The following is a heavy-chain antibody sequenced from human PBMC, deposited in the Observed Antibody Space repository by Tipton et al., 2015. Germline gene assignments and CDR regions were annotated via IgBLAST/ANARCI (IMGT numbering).Heavy chain of an antibody. CDR3: ARSGDTYFDY. Sequence: TLSLTCSVSGDSLSRGTYYWIWIRQHPGKGLEWIGYIYYSATSYYNPSLKSRLTISLDRSQSHFSLQLSSVTAADTAVYYCARSGDTYFDYWGQGTLVTVSS. J-gene: IGHJ4*02. CDR2: IYYSATS. CDR1: GDSLSRGTYY. D-gene: IGHD5-18*01. V-gene: IGHV4-31*03.